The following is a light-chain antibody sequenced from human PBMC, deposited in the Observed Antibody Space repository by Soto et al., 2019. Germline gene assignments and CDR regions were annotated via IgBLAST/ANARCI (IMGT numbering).Light chain of an antibody. V-gene: IGKV3-15*01. CDR2: GAS. CDR1: QSVSSN. CDR3: QQYNNWPPWT. Sequence: EVVMTQSPATLSVSPGDRATISCRASQSVSSNLDWYQQKPGQAPRLLIYGASTRATGIPARFSGSGSGTEFTLTISSLQSEDVAVYYCQQYNNWPPWTFGQGTKVEIK. J-gene: IGKJ1*01.